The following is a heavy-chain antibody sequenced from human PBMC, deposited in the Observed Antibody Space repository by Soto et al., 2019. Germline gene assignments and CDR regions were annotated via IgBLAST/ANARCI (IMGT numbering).Heavy chain of an antibody. D-gene: IGHD2-2*01. CDR2: IKQDGSEK. V-gene: IGHV3-7*01. CDR1: GFTFSNHW. Sequence: EVQVVESGGGLVQPGGSLRLSCAASGFTFSNHWMTWVRQAPGKRLEWVANIKQDGSEKYYVDSVKGRFTLSRDNAKNLLYLQMNSLRAEDTAVYYCARDSAYCRSTSCYLTYYYYMDVWGKGTTVTVSS. CDR3: ARDSAYCRSTSCYLTYYYYMDV. J-gene: IGHJ6*03.